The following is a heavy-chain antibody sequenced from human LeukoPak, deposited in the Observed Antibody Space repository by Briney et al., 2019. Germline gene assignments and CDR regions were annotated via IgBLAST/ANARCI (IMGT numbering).Heavy chain of an antibody. V-gene: IGHV3-66*02. CDR3: ARESGYSTTWYAYYFDS. J-gene: IGHJ4*02. CDR2: IHGDETT. Sequence: PGGSLRLSCAASGFSVSTNYMSWVRQAPGKGLEWVSVIHGDETTYYADSVKDRFTVSRDDSKNTVYLQMNSLRPKDTAVYYCARESGYSTTWYAYYFDSWGQGTLVTVSS. CDR1: GFSVSTNY. D-gene: IGHD2-2*01.